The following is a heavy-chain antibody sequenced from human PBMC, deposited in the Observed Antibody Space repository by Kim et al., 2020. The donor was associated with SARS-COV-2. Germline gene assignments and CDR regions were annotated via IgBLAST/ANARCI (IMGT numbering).Heavy chain of an antibody. V-gene: IGHV3-53*04. CDR2: IYSGGST. CDR1: GFTVSSNY. J-gene: IGHJ5*02. D-gene: IGHD3-16*02. Sequence: GGSLRLSCAASGFTVSSNYMSWVRQAPGKGLEWVSVIYSGGSTYYADSVKGRFTISRHNSKNTLYLQMNSLRAEDTAVYYCARVRRSWGVWEGVIVGWFDPWGQGTLVTVSS. CDR3: ARVRRSWGVWEGVIVGWFDP.